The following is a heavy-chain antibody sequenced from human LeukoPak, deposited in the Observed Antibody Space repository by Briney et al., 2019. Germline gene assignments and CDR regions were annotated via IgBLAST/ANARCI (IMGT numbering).Heavy chain of an antibody. CDR1: GGSISIYD. CDR2: IYYSGST. J-gene: IGHJ1*01. CDR3: ARDTGVVVGYFQH. D-gene: IGHD2-15*01. V-gene: IGHV4-59*01. Sequence: SESLSLTCSVSGGSISIYDWSWIRKPPGKGLEWIGYIYYSGSTSYNPSLKSRITISVDTFKNQFSLKLSSVTAADTAVYYCARDTGVVVGYFQHWGQGTLVTVSS.